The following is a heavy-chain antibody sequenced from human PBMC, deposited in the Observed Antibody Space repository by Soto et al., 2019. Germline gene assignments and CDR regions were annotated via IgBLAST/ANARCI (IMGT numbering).Heavy chain of an antibody. V-gene: IGHV3-66*01. Sequence: GASLRLSCAASGFTVSSNYMSWVRQAPGKGLEWVSVIYSGGSTYYADSVKGRFTISRDNSKNTLYLQMNSLRAEDTAVYYCARYDYITPGFDYWGQGTLVTVSS. D-gene: IGHD3-16*01. CDR3: ARYDYITPGFDY. CDR1: GFTVSSNY. CDR2: IYSGGST. J-gene: IGHJ4*02.